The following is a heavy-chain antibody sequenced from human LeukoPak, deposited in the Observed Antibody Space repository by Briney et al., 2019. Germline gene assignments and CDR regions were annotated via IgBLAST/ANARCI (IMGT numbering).Heavy chain of an antibody. D-gene: IGHD3-10*01. CDR1: GYTFTNYD. CDR2: MNPYSGNT. Sequence: ASVKVSCKASGYTFTNYDINWVRQATGQGLEWMGWMNPYSGNTGYAQKFQGRVTMTRNTSISTAYMELSSLRSEDTAVYYCAKGRLWFGGHPTATYWGQGTLVTVSS. V-gene: IGHV1-8*01. J-gene: IGHJ4*02. CDR3: AKGRLWFGGHPTATY.